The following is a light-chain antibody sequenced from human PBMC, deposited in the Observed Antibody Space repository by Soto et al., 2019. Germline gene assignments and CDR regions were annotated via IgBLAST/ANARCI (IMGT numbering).Light chain of an antibody. CDR2: DVS. J-gene: IGLJ3*02. V-gene: IGLV2-11*01. CDR3: CSYAGNDFFWV. CDR1: NNDIGAYHF. Sequence: QSALTQPRSVSGSPGQSVTISCTGTNNDIGAYHFVSWYQQHPGKVPRVIIYDVSWRPSGVPDRFSGSKSGNTASLTISGLQAEDEADYYCCSYAGNDFFWVFGGGTKLTVL.